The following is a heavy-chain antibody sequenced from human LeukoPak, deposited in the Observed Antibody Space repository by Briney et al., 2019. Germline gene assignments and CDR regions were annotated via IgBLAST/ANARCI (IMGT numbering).Heavy chain of an antibody. V-gene: IGHV3-48*01. CDR1: GFTFSSYS. CDR3: ARGKGSIGY. Sequence: PGGSLRLSCAASGFTFSSYSMNWVRQAPGKGLEWVSYISSSSSTIYYAESVKGRFTISRDNAKNSLYLQMNSLRAEDTAVYYCARGKGSIGYWGQGTLVTVSS. CDR2: ISSSSSTI. J-gene: IGHJ4*02.